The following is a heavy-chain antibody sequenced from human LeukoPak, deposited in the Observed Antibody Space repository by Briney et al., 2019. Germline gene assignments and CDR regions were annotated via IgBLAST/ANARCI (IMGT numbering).Heavy chain of an antibody. CDR1: GESLNGHY. J-gene: IGHJ5*02. CDR2: GSERGGT. V-gene: IGHV4-34*01. D-gene: IGHD2-8*01. CDR3: AMNGQSEFSFDP. Sequence: SETLPLTCAVYGESLNGHYWSWIRQSPGKGLEWIGEGSERGGTKFNPSLKGRVTISADTSKNQFSLKLSSVTAADTAVYHCAMNGQSEFSFDPWGRGTLVTVSS.